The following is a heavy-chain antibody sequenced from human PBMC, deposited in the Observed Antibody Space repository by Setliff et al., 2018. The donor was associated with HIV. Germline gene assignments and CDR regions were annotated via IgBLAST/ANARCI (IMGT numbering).Heavy chain of an antibody. D-gene: IGHD4-17*01. J-gene: IGHJ4*02. V-gene: IGHV5-51*01. CDR3: AKEISGDSTGFDS. CDR1: GYTFDTYW. CDR2: IYPRDSDA. Sequence: PGESLKISCKGSGYTFDTYWIAWVRQMPGKGLEWMGVIYPRDSDARYSPSFKGQVTISVDKSISTAFLQMDSLRVEDTAIYYCAKEISGDSTGFDSWGQGTLVTVSS.